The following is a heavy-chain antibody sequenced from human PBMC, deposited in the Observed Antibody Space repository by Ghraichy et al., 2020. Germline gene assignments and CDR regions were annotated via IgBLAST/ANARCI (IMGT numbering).Heavy chain of an antibody. Sequence: SETLSLTCSVSGVSMSRYYWSWIRQTAGEGLEWIGRIYHSGATYYSPSLKSRVTMSIDTSKNQFSLRLSAVTAADTAVYYCARDNSFYVWDDKRYYFAMDVWGQGTTVTVS. D-gene: IGHD1-1*01. CDR1: GVSMSRYY. CDR2: IYHSGAT. CDR3: ARDNSFYVWDDKRYYFAMDV. J-gene: IGHJ6*02. V-gene: IGHV4-4*07.